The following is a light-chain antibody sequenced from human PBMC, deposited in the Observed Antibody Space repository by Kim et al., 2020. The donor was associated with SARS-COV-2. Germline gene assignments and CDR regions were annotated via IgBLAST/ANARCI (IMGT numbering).Light chain of an antibody. V-gene: IGLV3-19*01. CDR2: GKI. CDR1: SLRSYY. CDR3: NSRDSSGNHWV. Sequence: SSELTQDPVVSVALGQTVRITCQGDSLRSYYANWYQQKPGQAPVLVIYGKINRPSGIPDLFSGSSSGNTASLTITGAQAEDEADYYCNSRDSSGNHWVFG. J-gene: IGLJ3*02.